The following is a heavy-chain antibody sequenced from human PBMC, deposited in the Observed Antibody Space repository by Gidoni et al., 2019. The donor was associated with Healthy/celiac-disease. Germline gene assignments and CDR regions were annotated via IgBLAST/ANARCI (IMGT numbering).Heavy chain of an antibody. CDR1: GGSSSGYY. J-gene: IGHJ6*02. Sequence: QVHLQQWVAGPLKPSETLSPPRAVYGGSSSGYYWSWIRQPAGKGLAWIGETYQSGSTNYNPSLKSRVTISVDTSKNQFSLKLSSVTAADTAVYYCASLGNYGDYYYYYDMDVWGQGTTVTVSS. D-gene: IGHD4-17*01. V-gene: IGHV4-34*01. CDR2: TYQSGST. CDR3: ASLGNYGDYYYYYDMDV.